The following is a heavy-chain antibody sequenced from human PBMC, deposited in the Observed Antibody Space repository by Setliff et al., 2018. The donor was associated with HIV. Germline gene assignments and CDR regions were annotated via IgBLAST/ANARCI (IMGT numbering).Heavy chain of an antibody. CDR1: VYTFTNYN. Sequence: GASVKVSCKASVYTFTNYNINWVRQATGQGLEWMGWMNPHSGNTGYAQKFQGRVTMTRNTSISTAYMELSSLRSEDTAVYYCARGPITMIAVYFDYWGQGTLVTVSS. CDR3: ARGPITMIAVYFDY. D-gene: IGHD3-22*01. J-gene: IGHJ4*02. V-gene: IGHV1-8*02. CDR2: MNPHSGNT.